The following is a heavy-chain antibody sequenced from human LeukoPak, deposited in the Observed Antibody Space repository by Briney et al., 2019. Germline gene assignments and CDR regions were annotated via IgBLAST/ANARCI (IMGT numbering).Heavy chain of an antibody. CDR1: GGSFSGYY. CDR3: ARGVYSSGSIFYYYYGMDV. CDR2: INHSGST. J-gene: IGHJ6*04. Sequence: SETLSLTCAVYGGSFSGYYWSWIRQPPGKGLEWIGEINHSGSTNYNPSLKSRVTISVDTSKNQFSLKLSSVTAADTAVYYCARGVYSSGSIFYYYYGMDVWGKGTTVTVSS. V-gene: IGHV4-34*01. D-gene: IGHD6-19*01.